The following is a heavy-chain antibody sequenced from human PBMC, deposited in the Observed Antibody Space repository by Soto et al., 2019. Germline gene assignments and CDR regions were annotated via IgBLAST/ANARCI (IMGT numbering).Heavy chain of an antibody. J-gene: IGHJ4*02. CDR3: ARVVWVETTINFHY. CDR2: ISYSGPT. Sequence: SGTLSLTCAVSGCSSSSSNWWGWIRQPPGKGLEWIGYISYSGPTSYNPSLKSRVSISVDTSKNQFSLNLSSVTAADTAVYYCARVVWVETTINFHYCGQGPLVT. V-gene: IGHV4-28*03. D-gene: IGHD3-16*01. CDR1: GCSSSSSNW.